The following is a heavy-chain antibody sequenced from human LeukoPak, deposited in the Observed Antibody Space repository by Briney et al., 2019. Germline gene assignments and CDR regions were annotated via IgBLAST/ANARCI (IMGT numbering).Heavy chain of an antibody. D-gene: IGHD4-23*01. Sequence: PGGSLRLSCAASGFTFSSYSMNWVRQAPGKGLEWVSYISSSSSTIYYAHSVKGRFTISRDNAKNSLYLQMNRLRAEDTAVYYCARGTNYGGKSPGAFDIWGQGTMVTVSS. CDR3: ARGTNYGGKSPGAFDI. CDR1: GFTFSSYS. V-gene: IGHV3-48*01. J-gene: IGHJ3*02. CDR2: ISSSSSTI.